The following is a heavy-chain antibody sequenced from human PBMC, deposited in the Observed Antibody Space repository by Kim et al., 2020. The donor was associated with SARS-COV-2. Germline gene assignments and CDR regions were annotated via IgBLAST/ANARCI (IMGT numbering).Heavy chain of an antibody. Sequence: SETLSLTCAVYGGPFSGDYWSWIRQPPGKGLEWIGEISHSGGNNYNPSLKSRVVMSVDTSKNQFSLKLASVTAADTAVYYCARRRIYCSGGSCYSKNYYAMAVWGQGTTVTVSS. J-gene: IGHJ6*02. D-gene: IGHD2-15*01. CDR1: GGPFSGDY. V-gene: IGHV4-34*01. CDR3: ARRRIYCSGGSCYSKNYYAMAV. CDR2: ISHSGGN.